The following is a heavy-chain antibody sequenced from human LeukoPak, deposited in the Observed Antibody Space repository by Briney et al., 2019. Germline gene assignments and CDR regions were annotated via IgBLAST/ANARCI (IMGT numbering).Heavy chain of an antibody. CDR1: GFTFSSYG. Sequence: PGGSLRLSCAASGFTFSSYGMHWVRQAPGKGLEWVAVIWYDGSNKYYADSVKGRFTISRDNSKNTLYLQMNGLRAEDTAVYYCARDEGLDPYYFDYWGQGTLVTVSS. CDR2: IWYDGSNK. V-gene: IGHV3-33*01. D-gene: IGHD3/OR15-3a*01. J-gene: IGHJ4*02. CDR3: ARDEGLDPYYFDY.